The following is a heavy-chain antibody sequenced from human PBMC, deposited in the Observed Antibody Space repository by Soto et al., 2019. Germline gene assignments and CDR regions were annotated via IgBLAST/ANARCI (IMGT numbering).Heavy chain of an antibody. Sequence: SETLSLTCTVSGGSISSGGYYWIWIRQHPGKGLEWIGYIYYSGSTYYNPSLKSRVTISVDTSKNQFSLKLSSVTASDTAVYYCARDERRQWDTAMVTGYYYGMEVWGPGTTVTVSS. CDR3: ARDERRQWDTAMVTGYYYGMEV. V-gene: IGHV4-31*03. D-gene: IGHD5-18*01. CDR1: GGSISSGGYY. J-gene: IGHJ6*02. CDR2: IYYSGST.